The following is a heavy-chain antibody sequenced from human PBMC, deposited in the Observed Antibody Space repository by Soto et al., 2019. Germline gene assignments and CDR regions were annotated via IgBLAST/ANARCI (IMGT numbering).Heavy chain of an antibody. D-gene: IGHD3-16*01. V-gene: IGHV3-30*04. J-gene: IGHJ4*02. CDR2: ISDDGRNK. CDR3: ARERDIQQSLIPGGFSY. CDR1: GFRFSTYA. Sequence: GGSLRLSCAASGFRFSTYAMHWVRQAPGKGLEWVAVISDDGRNKYFAESVKGRFTISRDNSKNTLYLQMNSLRGDDTALYYCARERDIQQSLIPGGFSYWGQGTLVTVSS.